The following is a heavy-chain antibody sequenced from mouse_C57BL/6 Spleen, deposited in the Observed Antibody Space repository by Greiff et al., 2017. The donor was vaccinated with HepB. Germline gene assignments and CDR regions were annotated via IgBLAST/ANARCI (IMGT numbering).Heavy chain of an antibody. CDR2: ISSGSSTI. CDR1: GFTFSDYG. D-gene: IGHD1-3*01. CDR3: ASGSGGY. V-gene: IGHV5-17*01. J-gene: IGHJ2*01. Sequence: EVKVVESGGGLVKPGGSLKLSCAASGFTFSDYGMHWVRQAPEKGLEWVAYISSGSSTIYYADTVKGRFTISRDNAKNTLFLQMTSLRSEDTAMYYCASGSGGYWGQGTTLTVSS.